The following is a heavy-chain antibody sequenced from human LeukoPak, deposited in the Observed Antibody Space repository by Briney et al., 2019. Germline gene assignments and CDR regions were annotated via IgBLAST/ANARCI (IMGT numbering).Heavy chain of an antibody. CDR3: ARPRGNGYSYGTAINWFDP. Sequence: SETLSLTCTVSGGSISSSSYYWGWIRQPPGKGLEWIGSIYYSGSTYYNPSLKSRVTISVDTSKNQFSLKLSSVTAADTAVYYCARPRGNGYSYGTAINWFDPWGQGTLVTVSS. CDR1: GGSISSSSYY. J-gene: IGHJ5*02. D-gene: IGHD5-18*01. V-gene: IGHV4-39*01. CDR2: IYYSGST.